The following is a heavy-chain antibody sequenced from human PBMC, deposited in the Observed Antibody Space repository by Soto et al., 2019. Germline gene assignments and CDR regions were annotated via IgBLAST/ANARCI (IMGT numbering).Heavy chain of an antibody. Sequence: QVQLQHWGAGRLKPSETLSLTCAVYGGSFSGYYWSWVRQPPGRGLEWIGEINHGGSTNYNPSLKSRVTISVDTSKNQFSLNLTSVTAADTAVYYCARRRYYNGMDVWGQGTTVTVSS. CDR3: ARRRYYNGMDV. V-gene: IGHV4-34*01. J-gene: IGHJ6*02. CDR2: INHGGST. CDR1: GGSFSGYY.